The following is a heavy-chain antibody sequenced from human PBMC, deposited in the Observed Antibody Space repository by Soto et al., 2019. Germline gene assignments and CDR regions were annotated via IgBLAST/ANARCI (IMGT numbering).Heavy chain of an antibody. CDR3: ARVVGGCSGGSCYSVNWYYYYGMDV. CDR2: IYTSGST. V-gene: IGHV4-4*07. Sequence: SETLSLTCTVSGGSISSYYWSWIRQPAGKGLEWIGRIYTSGSTNYNPSLKSRVTMSVDTSKNQFSLKLSSVTAADTAVYYCARVVGGCSGGSCYSVNWYYYYGMDVWGQGTTVTVSS. D-gene: IGHD2-15*01. J-gene: IGHJ6*02. CDR1: GGSISSYY.